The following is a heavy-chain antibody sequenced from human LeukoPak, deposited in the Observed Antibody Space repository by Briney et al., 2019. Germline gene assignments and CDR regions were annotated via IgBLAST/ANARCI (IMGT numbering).Heavy chain of an antibody. Sequence: SETLSLTCTVSGGSISSYYWSWIRQPPGKGLEWIGYIYYSGSTNYNPSLKSRVTISVDTSKSQFSLKLSSVTAADTAVYYCARALLESGYSHGAWFDPWGQGTLVIVSS. V-gene: IGHV4-59*01. D-gene: IGHD3-3*01. CDR1: GGSISSYY. J-gene: IGHJ5*02. CDR3: ARALLESGYSHGAWFDP. CDR2: IYYSGST.